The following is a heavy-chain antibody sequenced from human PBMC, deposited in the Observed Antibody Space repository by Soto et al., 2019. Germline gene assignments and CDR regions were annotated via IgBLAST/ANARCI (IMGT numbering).Heavy chain of an antibody. CDR3: AKLDYGDYISYYYYMDV. Sequence: PGGSLRLSCAASGFTFSSYAMSWVRQAPGKGLEWVSAISGSGGSTYYADSVKGRFTISRDNSKNTLYLQMNSLRAEDTAVYYCAKLDYGDYISYYYYMDVWGKGTTVTVSS. D-gene: IGHD4-17*01. J-gene: IGHJ6*03. CDR2: ISGSGGST. CDR1: GFTFSSYA. V-gene: IGHV3-23*01.